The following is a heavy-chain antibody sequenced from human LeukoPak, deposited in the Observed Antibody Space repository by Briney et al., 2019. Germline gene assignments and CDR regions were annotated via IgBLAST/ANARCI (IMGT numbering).Heavy chain of an antibody. Sequence: GGSLRLSCAASGFTFSSYWMSWVRQAPGKGLEWVANIKQDGSEKYYVDSVKGRFTISRENGKNSVYLQMNSLRAEDTAVYYCARDSSSWYGTPYFAYWGQGTLVTVSS. CDR2: IKQDGSEK. D-gene: IGHD6-13*01. J-gene: IGHJ4*02. CDR3: ARDSSSWYGTPYFAY. CDR1: GFTFSSYW. V-gene: IGHV3-7*01.